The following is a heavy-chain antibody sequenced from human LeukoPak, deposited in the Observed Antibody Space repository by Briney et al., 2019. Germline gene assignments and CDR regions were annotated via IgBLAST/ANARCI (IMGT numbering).Heavy chain of an antibody. V-gene: IGHV4-59*12. CDR3: ARYSYAEYYFDY. J-gene: IGHJ4*02. CDR2: IYYSGST. CDR1: GGSISSYY. Sequence: PSETLSLTCTVSGGSISSYYWSWIRQPPGKGLEWIGYIYYSGSTNYNPSLKSRVTISVDTSKDQFSLKLSSVTAADTAVYYCARYSYAEYYFDYWGQGTLVTVSS. D-gene: IGHD5-18*01.